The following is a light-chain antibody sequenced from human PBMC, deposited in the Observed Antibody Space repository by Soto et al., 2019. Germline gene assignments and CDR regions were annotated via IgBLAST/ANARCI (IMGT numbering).Light chain of an antibody. CDR3: CSYTRSATLT. CDR1: SGDIGDYNY. Sequence: QSVLTQPASVSGSPGQSITISCVGTSGDIGDYNYVSWYQQHPGKVPKVIIYDVSNRPSGVSYRFSGTKSGNTASLTVSGLQADDEADYYCCSYTRSATLTFGTGTKVTVL. J-gene: IGLJ1*01. CDR2: DVS. V-gene: IGLV2-14*01.